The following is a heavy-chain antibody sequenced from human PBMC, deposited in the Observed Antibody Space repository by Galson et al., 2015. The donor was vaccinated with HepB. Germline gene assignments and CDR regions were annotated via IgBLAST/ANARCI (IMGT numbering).Heavy chain of an antibody. J-gene: IGHJ4*02. V-gene: IGHV4-59*01. D-gene: IGHD1-26*01. CDR2: IYYSGST. CDR3: AKDQVASFILGAMTLDY. Sequence: WIRQPPGKGLEWIGYIYYSGSTNYNPSLKSRVTISVDTSKNQFSLKLSSVTAADTAVYYCAKDQVASFILGAMTLDYWGQGTL.